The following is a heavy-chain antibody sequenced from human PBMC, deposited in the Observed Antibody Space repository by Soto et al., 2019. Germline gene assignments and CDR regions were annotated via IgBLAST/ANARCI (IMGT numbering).Heavy chain of an antibody. CDR3: AISADGGFWFDP. V-gene: IGHV1-69*13. CDR2: IIPIFGTA. CDR1: GGTFSSYA. Sequence: SVKVSCNASGGTFSSYAISWVRPAPGQGLEWMGGIIPIFGTANYAQKFQGRVTITADESTSTAYMELSSLRSEDTAVYYCAISADGGFWFDPWGQGTLVTVSS. J-gene: IGHJ5*02. D-gene: IGHD3-10*01.